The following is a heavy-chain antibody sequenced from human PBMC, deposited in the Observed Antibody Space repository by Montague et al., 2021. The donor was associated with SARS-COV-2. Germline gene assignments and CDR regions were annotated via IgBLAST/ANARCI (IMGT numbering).Heavy chain of an antibody. CDR3: ARDTYYYGSGSYYYGMDV. V-gene: IGHV3-7*01. J-gene: IGHJ6*02. CDR1: GFTFSSYW. Sequence: PLRLSCAASGFTFSSYWMSWVRQAPGKGLEWVANIKQDGSEKYYVDSVKGRFTISRDNAKNSLYLQMNSLRAEDTAVYYCARDTYYYGSGSYYYGMDVWGQGTTVTVSS. CDR2: IKQDGSEK. D-gene: IGHD3-10*01.